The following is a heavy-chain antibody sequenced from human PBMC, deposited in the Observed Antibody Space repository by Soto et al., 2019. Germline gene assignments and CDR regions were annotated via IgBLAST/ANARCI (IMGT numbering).Heavy chain of an antibody. J-gene: IGHJ6*03. D-gene: IGHD1-1*01. CDR2: INPNSGGT. CDR1: GYTFTGYY. CDR3: ARSGYYYYYMDV. V-gene: IGHV1-2*04. Sequence: GASVKVSCKASGYTFTGYYMHWVRQAPGQGLEWMGWINPNSGGTNYAQKFQGWVAMTRDTSISTAYMELSRLRSDDTAVYYCARSGYYYYYMDVWGKGTTVTVSS.